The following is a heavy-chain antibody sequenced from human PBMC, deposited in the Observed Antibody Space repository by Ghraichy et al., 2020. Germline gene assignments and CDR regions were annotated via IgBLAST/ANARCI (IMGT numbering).Heavy chain of an antibody. CDR1: GFTFSSYA. J-gene: IGHJ6*02. D-gene: IGHD2-2*01. V-gene: IGHV3-23*01. Sequence: LSLTCAASGFTFSSYAMSWVRQAPGKGLEWVSAISGSGGSTYYADSVKGRFTISRDNSKNTLYLQMNSLRAEDTAVYYCAISFRTVPAAISGTAGYYYYGMDVWGQGTTVTVSS. CDR3: AISFRTVPAAISGTAGYYYYGMDV. CDR2: ISGSGGST.